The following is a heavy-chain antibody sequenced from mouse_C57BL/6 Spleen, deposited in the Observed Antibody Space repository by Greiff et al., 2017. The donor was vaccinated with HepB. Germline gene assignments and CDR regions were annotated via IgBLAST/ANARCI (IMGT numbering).Heavy chain of an antibody. CDR2: IYPGDGDT. D-gene: IGHD5-1-1*01. V-gene: IGHV1-80*01. J-gene: IGHJ2*01. CDR1: GYTFTSYW. Sequence: QVQLQQPGAELVRPGSSVKLSCKASGYTFTSYWMNWVKQRPGKGLEWIGQIYPGDGDTNYNGKFKGKATLTADKSSSTAYMQLSSLTSEDSAVYVCAYTRDFDYWGQGTTLTVSS. CDR3: AYTRDFDY.